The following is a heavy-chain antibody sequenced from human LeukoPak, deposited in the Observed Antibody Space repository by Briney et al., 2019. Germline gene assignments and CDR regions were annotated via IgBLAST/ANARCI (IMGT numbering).Heavy chain of an antibody. CDR2: IGGGGNGFST. CDR1: GFTFSSYA. CDR3: GKDVVRFGGCYDH. J-gene: IGHJ5*02. Sequence: GGSLRLSCAASGFTFSSYAMSWVRQAPGKGLEWVSAIGGGGNGFSTYYGDFMKGRLTISRDNTKNTLYLQMNSLRAEDTAVYYCGKDVVRFGGCYDHWGQGTLVTVSS. D-gene: IGHD6-19*01. V-gene: IGHV3-23*01.